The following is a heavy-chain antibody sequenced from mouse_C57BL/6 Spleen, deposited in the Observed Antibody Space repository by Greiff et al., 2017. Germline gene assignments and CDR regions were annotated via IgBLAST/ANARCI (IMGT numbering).Heavy chain of an antibody. D-gene: IGHD1-1*01. CDR2: ILPGSGST. CDR1: GYTFTGYW. Sequence: QVQLKQSGAELMKPGASVKLSCKATGYTFTGYWIEWVKQRPGHGLEWIGEILPGSGSTNYNEKFKGKATFTADTSSNTAYMQLSSLTTEDSAIYYCARGVSYYYGSSYYAMGYQGQGTSVTVSS. J-gene: IGHJ4*01. V-gene: IGHV1-9*01. CDR3: ARGVSYYYGSSYYAMGY.